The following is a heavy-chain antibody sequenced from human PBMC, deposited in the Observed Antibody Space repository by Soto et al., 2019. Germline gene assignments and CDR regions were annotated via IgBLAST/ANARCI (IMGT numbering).Heavy chain of an antibody. CDR3: ARTYCSGGSCYSYYYYGMDV. D-gene: IGHD2-15*01. CDR1: GYTFTSYD. J-gene: IGHJ6*02. Sequence: SVKVSCKASGYTFTSYDINWVRQATGQGLEWMGGIIPIFGTANYAQKFQGRVTITADESTSTAYMELSSLRSEDTAVYYCARTYCSGGSCYSYYYYGMDVWGQGTTVTVSS. CDR2: IIPIFGTA. V-gene: IGHV1-69*13.